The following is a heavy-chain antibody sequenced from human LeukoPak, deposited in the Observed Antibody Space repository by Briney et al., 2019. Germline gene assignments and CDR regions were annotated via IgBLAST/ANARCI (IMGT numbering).Heavy chain of an antibody. Sequence: GESLKISCKGSGYSFTSYWIGWVRQMPGKGLEWMGIIYPADSDTRYSPSFQGQVTISVDKSINTAFLQWRSLKASDTAMYYCARHPRNGWRDHFQHWGQGTLVTVSS. CDR1: GYSFTSYW. CDR2: IYPADSDT. D-gene: IGHD6-19*01. V-gene: IGHV5-51*01. J-gene: IGHJ1*01. CDR3: ARHPRNGWRDHFQH.